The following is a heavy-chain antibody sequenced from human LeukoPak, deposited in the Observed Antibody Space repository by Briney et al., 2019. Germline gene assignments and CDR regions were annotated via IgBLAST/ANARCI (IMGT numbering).Heavy chain of an antibody. CDR2: IKPNSGGA. J-gene: IGHJ3*02. V-gene: IGHV1-2*06. D-gene: IGHD3-22*01. Sequence: ASVKVRCKASGYTFTGYYMHWVRQAPGQGVGWMGRIKPNSGGADYAQQFQGRVTMTRDTSINTAHMELSRLRSDDTAVYYCARDPVYYDSSGYNDAFDIWGQGTMVTVSS. CDR3: ARDPVYYDSSGYNDAFDI. CDR1: GYTFTGYY.